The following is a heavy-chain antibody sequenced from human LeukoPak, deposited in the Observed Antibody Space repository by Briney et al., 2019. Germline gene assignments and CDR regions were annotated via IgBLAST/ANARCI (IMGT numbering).Heavy chain of an antibody. Sequence: SETLSLTCTVSGGSISSSSYYWGWIRQPPGKGLEWIGSIYYSGSTYYNPSLKSRVTISVDTSKNQFSLKLSSVTAADTAVYYCARDHMVRGFDYWGQGTLVTVSS. V-gene: IGHV4-39*07. D-gene: IGHD3-10*01. CDR1: GGSISSSSYY. CDR2: IYYSGST. J-gene: IGHJ4*02. CDR3: ARDHMVRGFDY.